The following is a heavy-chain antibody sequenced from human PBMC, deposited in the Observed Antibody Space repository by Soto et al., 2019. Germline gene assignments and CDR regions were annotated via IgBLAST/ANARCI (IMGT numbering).Heavy chain of an antibody. D-gene: IGHD6-13*01. CDR3: ARDLAAADY. CDR1: GYIFINYY. CDR2: FNPKSGST. Sequence: QVQVVQSGAEVKKTGASVKLSWKTSGYIFINYYIHWVRQAPGQGLEWVALFNPKSGSTKYAQRLQGRVTVTSDTSTGTVYMELSSLIPEDTAVYYCARDLAAADYWGQGTLVTVSS. J-gene: IGHJ4*02. V-gene: IGHV1-46*04.